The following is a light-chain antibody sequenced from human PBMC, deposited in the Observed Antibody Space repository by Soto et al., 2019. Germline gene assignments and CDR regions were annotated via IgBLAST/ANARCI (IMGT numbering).Light chain of an antibody. CDR3: QQRSNWPPWT. CDR1: QSVSSY. J-gene: IGKJ1*01. V-gene: IGKV3-11*01. CDR2: DAS. Sequence: EIVLTQSPATLSLSPGERAALSCRASQSVSSYLAWYQQKPGQAPRLLIYDASNRATGSPARFSGSGSGADFTLTISSLEPEDFAVYYCQQRSNWPPWTFGQGTKGDIK.